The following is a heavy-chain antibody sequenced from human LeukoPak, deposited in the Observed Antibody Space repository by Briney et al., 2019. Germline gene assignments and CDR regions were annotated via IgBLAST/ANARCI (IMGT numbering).Heavy chain of an antibody. D-gene: IGHD4-17*01. Sequence: GESLKISCKGSGYTFINYWIGWVRQMPGKGLEWMGIIYPSDSDTRYSPSFRGQVTISADKSISTAYLQWSSLKASDTAMHYCASHDYGDYGTFKFWGQGTLVTVSS. CDR2: IYPSDSDT. CDR1: GYTFINYW. CDR3: ASHDYGDYGTFKF. J-gene: IGHJ4*02. V-gene: IGHV5-51*01.